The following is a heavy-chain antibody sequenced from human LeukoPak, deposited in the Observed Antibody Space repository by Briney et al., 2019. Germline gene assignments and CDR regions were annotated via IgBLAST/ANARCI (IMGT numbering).Heavy chain of an antibody. D-gene: IGHD2-2*01. CDR3: AKDRGCSSTSCRTDAFDI. Sequence: GGSLRLSCAASGFTFSSYGMHWVRQAPGKGLEWVAFTRYDGSNKSYADSVKGRFTISRDNSKNTLYLQMNSLIAEDTAVYYCAKDRGCSSTSCRTDAFDIWGQGTMVTVSS. CDR1: GFTFSSYG. CDR2: TRYDGSNK. J-gene: IGHJ3*02. V-gene: IGHV3-30*02.